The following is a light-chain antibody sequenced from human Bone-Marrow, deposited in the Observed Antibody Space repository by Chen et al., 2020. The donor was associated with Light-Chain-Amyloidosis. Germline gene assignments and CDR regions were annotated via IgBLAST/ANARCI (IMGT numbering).Light chain of an antibody. V-gene: IGLV3-21*04. CDR1: KIGIKS. CDR3: QVWDGLLDHVV. CDR2: YDT. J-gene: IGLJ2*01. Sequence: SYVLTQPPSVSVAPGETATLTCGGNKIGIKSVYWYHQKPGQAPVLVVYYDTERPSGIPVRFSGSNSGNTATLAISRVEAGDEADYYCQVWDGLLDHVVFGGGTRLTVL.